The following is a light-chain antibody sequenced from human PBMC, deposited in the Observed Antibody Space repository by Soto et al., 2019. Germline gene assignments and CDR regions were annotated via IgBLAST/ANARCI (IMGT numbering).Light chain of an antibody. CDR2: KAS. Sequence: DIQMTQSPSTLSASVGGRVTITCRASQTISSWLAWYQQKPGKAPKLLIYKASTLQSGVPSRFSGSGSGTDFTLTISSLQPEDFATYYCLLDFSYFWAFGQGTKVDI. CDR1: QTISSW. J-gene: IGKJ1*01. V-gene: IGKV1-5*03. CDR3: LLDFSYFWA.